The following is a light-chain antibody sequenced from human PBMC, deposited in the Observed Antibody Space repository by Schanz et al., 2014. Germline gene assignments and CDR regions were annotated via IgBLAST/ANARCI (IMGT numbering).Light chain of an antibody. CDR3: QQYGSSPPAT. Sequence: EIVLTQSPGTLSLSPGERATLSCRASQSVSSSYLAWYQQKPGQAPRLLIYGASSRATGIPPKFRGSGSGTDFTLTISRLEPEDFAVYYCQQYGSSPPATFGQGTKVEIK. V-gene: IGKV3-20*01. CDR1: QSVSSSY. J-gene: IGKJ1*01. CDR2: GAS.